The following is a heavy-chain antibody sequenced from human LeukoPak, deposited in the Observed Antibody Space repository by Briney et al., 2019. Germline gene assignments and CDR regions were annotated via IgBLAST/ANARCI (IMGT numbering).Heavy chain of an antibody. CDR2: ISAYNGNT. D-gene: IGHD2-2*01. J-gene: IGHJ4*02. V-gene: IGHV1-18*01. CDR1: GYTFTSYG. CDR3: ARGYCSSTSCYFPFDY. Sequence: GASVKVSCKASGYTFTSYGISWVRQAPGQGLEWMGWISAYNGNTNYAQKLQGRVTMTTDTSTSTAYMELRSLRSDDTAVYYCARGYCSSTSCYFPFDYWGQGTLVTVSS.